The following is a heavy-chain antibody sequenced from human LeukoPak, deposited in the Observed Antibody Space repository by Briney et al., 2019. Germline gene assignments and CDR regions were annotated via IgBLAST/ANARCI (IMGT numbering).Heavy chain of an antibody. Sequence: SETLSLTCTVSGGSIISSTYYWGWIRQSPGKGLEWIGSFDYRGNTYYNPSLQSRVTISVDTSKSQFSLRLRSVTAADTAIYSCVRQSGSLHSWFDPWGQGTLVTVSS. J-gene: IGHJ5*02. V-gene: IGHV4-39*01. D-gene: IGHD1-26*01. CDR3: VRQSGSLHSWFDP. CDR2: FDYRGNT. CDR1: GGSIISSTYY.